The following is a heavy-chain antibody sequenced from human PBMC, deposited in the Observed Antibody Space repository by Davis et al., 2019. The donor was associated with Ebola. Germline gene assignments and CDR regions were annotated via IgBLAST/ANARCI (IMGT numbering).Heavy chain of an antibody. Sequence: MPSETLSLTCSVTGGSVSSDVYSWNWIRQSPQKGLEWIGQIYWSGSTKYNPSLQSRVTISFDTSNTQFSLKLTSVTVADTAVYYCASGPPYGSGWFDHWGQGTVVTVSS. CDR2: IYWSGST. V-gene: IGHV4-61*08. CDR3: ASGPPYGSGWFDH. D-gene: IGHD6-19*01. J-gene: IGHJ5*02. CDR1: GGSVSSDVYS.